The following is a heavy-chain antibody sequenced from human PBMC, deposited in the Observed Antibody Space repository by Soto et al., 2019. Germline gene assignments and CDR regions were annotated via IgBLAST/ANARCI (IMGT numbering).Heavy chain of an antibody. CDR3: ARDRVYYDSSGYYYYCMDD. CDR2: IYSGGST. V-gene: IGHV3-53*01. CDR1: GITVSSNY. J-gene: IGHJ6*01. D-gene: IGHD3-22*01. Sequence: GGSLRLSCAASGITVSSNYMSWVRQAPGKGLEWVSVIYSGGSTYYADSVKGRFTISRDNSKNTLYLQMNSLRAEDTAVYYCARDRVYYDSSGYYYYCMDDVGQGTTVTVSS.